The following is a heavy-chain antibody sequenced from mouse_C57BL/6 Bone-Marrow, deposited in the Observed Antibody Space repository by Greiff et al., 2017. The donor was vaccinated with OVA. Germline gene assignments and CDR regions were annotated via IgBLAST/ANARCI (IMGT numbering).Heavy chain of an antibody. CDR3: ARTFYYYGSSLFAY. J-gene: IGHJ3*01. Sequence: QVQLQQSGAELMKPGASVKLSCKATGYTFTGYWIEWVKQRPGHGLVWIGEILPGSGSTNYNEKFKGKATFTADTSYNTAYMQLSSLTTEDSALYYCARTFYYYGSSLFAYWGQGTLVTVSA. D-gene: IGHD1-1*01. CDR1: GYTFTGYW. CDR2: ILPGSGST. V-gene: IGHV1-9*01.